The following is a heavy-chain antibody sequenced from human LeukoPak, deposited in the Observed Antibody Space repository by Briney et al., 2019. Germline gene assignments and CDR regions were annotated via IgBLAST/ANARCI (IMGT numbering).Heavy chain of an antibody. Sequence: SETLSLTCTVSGGSISSGDYYWSWIRQPPGKGLEWIGYIYYSGSTYYNPSLKSRVTISVDTSKNQFSLKLSSVTAADTAVYYCARHHRSSWYSHNWFDPWGQGTLVTVSS. V-gene: IGHV4-30-4*01. D-gene: IGHD6-13*01. CDR2: IYYSGST. CDR1: GGSISSGDYY. CDR3: ARHHRSSWYSHNWFDP. J-gene: IGHJ5*02.